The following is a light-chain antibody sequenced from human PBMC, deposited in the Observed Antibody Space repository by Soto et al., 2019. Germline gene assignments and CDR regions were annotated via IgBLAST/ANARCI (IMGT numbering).Light chain of an antibody. CDR1: RSDGGGYNY. Sequence: QAALTQPASVSGSPGQWMTISGTGTRSDGGGYNYVSCYQQHPGKAPKLMIYDVSNRTSGVSNRFSGSKSGNTASLTISGLQAEAEADYYCSSYTSSSTPYVFGTGTKVTVL. V-gene: IGLV2-14*01. CDR3: SSYTSSSTPYV. J-gene: IGLJ1*01. CDR2: DVS.